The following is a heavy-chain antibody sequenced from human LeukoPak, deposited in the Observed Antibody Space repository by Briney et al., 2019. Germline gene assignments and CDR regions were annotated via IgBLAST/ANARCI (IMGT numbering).Heavy chain of an antibody. V-gene: IGHV3-53*04. CDR3: ATGLAAAGGSFYDY. CDR1: GFTVSSNY. CDR2: IYSGGST. D-gene: IGHD6-13*01. Sequence: GGSLRFSCAASGFTVSSNYMSWVRQAPGKGLEGVSVIYSGGSTYYADSVKGRFTISRHNSKNTLYLQMNSLRAEDTAVYYCATGLAAAGGSFYDYWGQGTLVTVSS. J-gene: IGHJ4*02.